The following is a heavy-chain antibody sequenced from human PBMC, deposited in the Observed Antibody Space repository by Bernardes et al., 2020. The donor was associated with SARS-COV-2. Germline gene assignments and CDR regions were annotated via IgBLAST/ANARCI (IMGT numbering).Heavy chain of an antibody. J-gene: IGHJ6*02. D-gene: IGHD1-26*01. CDR3: ARGAPLYGMDV. CDR2: ITPTGGYK. CDR1: GFTFSGYS. Sequence: GGSLRLCCAVSGFTFSGYSMNWVRQAPGKGLEWVSSITPTGGYKSHADSVKGRFTISRDNAQNSLYLEMNSLRAEDTAVYFCARGAPLYGMDVWGQGVTVTVSS. V-gene: IGHV3-21*06.